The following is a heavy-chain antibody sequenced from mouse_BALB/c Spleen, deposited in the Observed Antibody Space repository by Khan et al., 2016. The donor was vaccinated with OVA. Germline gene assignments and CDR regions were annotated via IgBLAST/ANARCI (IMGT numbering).Heavy chain of an antibody. V-gene: IGHV5-6*01. D-gene: IGHD4-1*01. CDR3: ATHLTGSFAY. CDR1: GFTFSPYS. Sequence: VQLKEPGGDLVKSGGSLKLSCAASGFTFSPYSMSWVRQTPDKRLEWVATINSDGDYTYYPDSVEGRFNISRDNAKKTLYLQMNSLKSEDTAMYYCATHLTGSFAYWGQGTLVTVSA. CDR2: INSDGDYT. J-gene: IGHJ3*01.